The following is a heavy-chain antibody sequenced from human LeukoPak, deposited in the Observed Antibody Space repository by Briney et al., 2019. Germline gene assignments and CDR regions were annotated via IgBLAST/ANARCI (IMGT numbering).Heavy chain of an antibody. Sequence: GGSLRLSCAASGFTFSSYWMHWVRQAPGKGLVWVSAISGSGGSTYYADSVKGRFTISRDNSKNTVYLQVISLTAEDTAVYYCAKDDAWLRFGEWSQGTLVTVSS. CDR3: AKDDAWLRFGE. CDR1: GFTFSSYW. CDR2: ISGSGGST. J-gene: IGHJ4*02. D-gene: IGHD3-10*01. V-gene: IGHV3-23*01.